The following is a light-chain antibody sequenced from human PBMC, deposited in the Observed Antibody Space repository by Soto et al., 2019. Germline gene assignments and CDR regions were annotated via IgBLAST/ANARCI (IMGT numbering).Light chain of an antibody. CDR3: SSYTTSSTRV. Sequence: QSALAQPASVSGSPGQSITISCTGTSSDFGSYNLVSWYQQHPGKVPKLIIYEGNKRPSGVSNRFSGSKSGNTASLTISGLQAEDEADYYCSSYTTSSTRVFGTGTKVTVL. J-gene: IGLJ1*01. CDR1: SSDFGSYNL. V-gene: IGLV2-14*02. CDR2: EGN.